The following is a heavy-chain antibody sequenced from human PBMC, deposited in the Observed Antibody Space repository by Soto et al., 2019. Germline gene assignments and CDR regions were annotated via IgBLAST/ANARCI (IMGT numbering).Heavy chain of an antibody. CDR3: AKGRTLVAPYYYYYYGMDV. CDR2: ISYDGSNK. CDR1: GFTFSSYG. Sequence: PGGSLRLSCAASGFTFSSYGMHWVRQAPGKGLEWVAVISYDGSNKYYADSVKGRFTISRDNSKNTLYLQMNSLRAEDTAVYYCAKGRTLVAPYYYYYYGMDVWGQGSKVTGSS. V-gene: IGHV3-30*18. J-gene: IGHJ6*02. D-gene: IGHD2-15*01.